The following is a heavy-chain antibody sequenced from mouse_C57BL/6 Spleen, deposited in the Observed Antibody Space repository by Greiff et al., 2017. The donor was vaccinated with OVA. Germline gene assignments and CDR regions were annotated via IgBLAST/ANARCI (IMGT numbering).Heavy chain of an antibody. V-gene: IGHV1-26*01. CDR1: GYTFTDYY. J-gene: IGHJ3*01. CDR3: ANYASFAY. D-gene: IGHD1-1*02. Sequence: EVQLQQSGPELVKPGASVKISCEASGYTFTDYYMNWVKQSHGKSLEWIGDINPNNGGTSYNQKFKGKATLTVDKSSSTAYMELRSLTSEDSAVYYCANYASFAYWGQGTLVTVSA. CDR2: INPNNGGT.